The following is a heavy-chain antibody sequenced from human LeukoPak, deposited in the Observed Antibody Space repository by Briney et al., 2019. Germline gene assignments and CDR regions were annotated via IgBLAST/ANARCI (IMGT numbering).Heavy chain of an antibody. CDR3: ARDSSCDY. V-gene: IGHV1-18*01. CDR2: ISAHNGNT. D-gene: IGHD2-15*01. CDR1: GYTFTSYG. J-gene: IGHJ4*02. Sequence: ASVKVSFKASGYTFTSYGISWVRQAPGQGLEWMGWISAHNGNTKYAQNLRGRVTMTTDTSTSTAYMELRSLRSDDTAAYYCARDSSCDYWGQGTLVTVSS.